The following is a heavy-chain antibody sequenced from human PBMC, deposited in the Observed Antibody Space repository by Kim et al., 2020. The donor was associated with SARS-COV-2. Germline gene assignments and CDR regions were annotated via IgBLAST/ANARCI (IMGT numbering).Heavy chain of an antibody. J-gene: IGHJ4*02. CDR2: IYYSGST. V-gene: IGHV4-59*01. Sequence: SETLSLTCTVSGGSISSYYWIWIRQPPVNGLEWVGYIYYSGSTNYNPSLKSRVTISVDTSTNQFSLKLSSVTAADTAVYYCARVTHYGSGSYFTRWGQGTLLTVSS. D-gene: IGHD3-10*01. CDR3: ARVTHYGSGSYFTR. CDR1: GGSISSYY.